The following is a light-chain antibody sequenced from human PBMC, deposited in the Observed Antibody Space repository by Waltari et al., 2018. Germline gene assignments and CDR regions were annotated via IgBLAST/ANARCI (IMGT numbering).Light chain of an antibody. J-gene: IGKJ4*01. CDR2: KAS. V-gene: IGKV1-6*01. CDR3: QHGYGAPPT. Sequence: IQMTQSQSSLSASVGDRDTIICQASQDITNNLAWYQQKPGKVSKLLIYKASTLHSGVPSRFTGSGSGTLFTLTISSLQPEDFATYFCQHGYGAPPTFGGGTKVEI. CDR1: QDITNN.